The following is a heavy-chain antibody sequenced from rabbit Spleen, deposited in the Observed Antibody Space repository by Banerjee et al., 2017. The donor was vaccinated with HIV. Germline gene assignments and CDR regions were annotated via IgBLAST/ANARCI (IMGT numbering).Heavy chain of an antibody. CDR3: ARDSGSSFSSYGMDL. CDR1: GFSFSSSYW. V-gene: IGHV1S45*01. Sequence: LEESGGGLVKPGGTLTLTCTASGFSFSSSYWICWVRQAPGKGLEWIACINAATGKPVYATWAKGRFTIYRTSSTTVTLQMTSLTAADTATYFCARDSGSSFSSYGMDLWGQGTLVTVS. CDR2: INAATGKP. D-gene: IGHD8-1*01. J-gene: IGHJ6*01.